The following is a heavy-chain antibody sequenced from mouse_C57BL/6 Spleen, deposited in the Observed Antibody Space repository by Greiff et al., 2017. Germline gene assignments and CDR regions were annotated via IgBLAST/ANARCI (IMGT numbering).Heavy chain of an antibody. CDR2: INPSNGGT. J-gene: IGHJ3*01. CDR1: GYTFTSYW. CDR3: ARSTTVVDWFAY. Sequence: QAQLQQPGTELVKPGASVKLSCKASGYTFTSYWMHWVKQRPGQGLEWIGNINPSNGGTNYNEKFKSKATLTVDKSSSTAYMQLSSLTSEDSAVYYCARSTTVVDWFAYWGQGTLVTVSA. D-gene: IGHD1-1*01. V-gene: IGHV1-53*01.